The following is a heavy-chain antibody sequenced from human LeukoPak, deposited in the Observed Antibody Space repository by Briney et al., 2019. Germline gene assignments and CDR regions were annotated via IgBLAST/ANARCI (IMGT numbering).Heavy chain of an antibody. Sequence: GGSLRLSCAASGFTFSSYSMNWVRQAPGKGLEWVSYISSSSSTIYYADSVKGRFTISRDNAKNSLYLQMNSLRAEDMALYYCSRERTIFHAFDIWGQGTMVTVSS. CDR3: SRERTIFHAFDI. J-gene: IGHJ3*02. CDR2: ISSSSSTI. CDR1: GFTFSSYS. D-gene: IGHD3-3*01. V-gene: IGHV3-48*04.